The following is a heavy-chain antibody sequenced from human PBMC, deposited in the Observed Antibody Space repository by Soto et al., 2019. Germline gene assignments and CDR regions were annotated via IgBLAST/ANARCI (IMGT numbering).Heavy chain of an antibody. D-gene: IGHD4-17*01. CDR3: ARNGDYMDY. CDR2: IYYSGST. Sequence: SETLSLTCTVSGGSISSYYWSWIRQPPGKGLEWIGYIYYSGSTNYNPSLKSRVTISVDKSISTAYLQWSSLKASDTAMYYCARNGDYMDYWGQGTLVTVTS. J-gene: IGHJ4*02. CDR1: GGSISSYY. V-gene: IGHV4-59*12.